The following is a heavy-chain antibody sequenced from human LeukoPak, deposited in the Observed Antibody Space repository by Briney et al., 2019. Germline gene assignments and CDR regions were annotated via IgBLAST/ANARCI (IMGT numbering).Heavy chain of an antibody. V-gene: IGHV4-59*12. CDR3: AREYDYGDYGGWFDP. CDR2: IYHSGNT. J-gene: IGHJ5*02. Sequence: SETLSLTCTVSGGSISSYYWSWIRQPPGKGLEWIGYIYHSGNTNYDPSLKSRVTMSIDTSKNQFSLKLSSVTAADTAVYYCAREYDYGDYGGWFDPWGQGTLVTVSS. D-gene: IGHD4-17*01. CDR1: GGSISSYY.